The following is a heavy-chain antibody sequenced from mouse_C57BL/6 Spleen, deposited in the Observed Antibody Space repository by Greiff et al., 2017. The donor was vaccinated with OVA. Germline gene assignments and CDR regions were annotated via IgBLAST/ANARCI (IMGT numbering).Heavy chain of an antibody. CDR2: ISYDGSN. CDR3: AREGDEGY. CDR1: GYSITSGYY. D-gene: IGHD3-3*01. V-gene: IGHV3-6*01. Sequence: VQLKESGPGLVKPSQSLSLTCSVTGYSITSGYYWNWIRQFPGNKLEWMGYISYDGSNNYNPSLKNRISITRDTSKNQFFLKLNSVTTEDTATYYCAREGDEGYWGQGTTLTVSS. J-gene: IGHJ2*01.